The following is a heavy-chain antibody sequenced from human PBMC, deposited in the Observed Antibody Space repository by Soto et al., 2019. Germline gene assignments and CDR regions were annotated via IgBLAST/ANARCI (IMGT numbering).Heavy chain of an antibody. J-gene: IGHJ6*02. CDR2: INAGNGNT. CDR3: AREGDFWSGSYYYYGMDV. Sequence: ASVEVSCKASGYTFTTYSMHWVRQAPGQRLEWMGWINAGNGNTKYSQKFQGRVTITRDTSASTAYMELSSLRSEDTAVYYCAREGDFWSGSYYYYGMDVSGQGTTVTVSS. D-gene: IGHD3-3*01. CDR1: GYTFTTYS. V-gene: IGHV1-3*01.